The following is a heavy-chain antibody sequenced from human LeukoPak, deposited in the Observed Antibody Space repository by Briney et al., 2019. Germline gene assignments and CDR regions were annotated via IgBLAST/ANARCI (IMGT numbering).Heavy chain of an antibody. CDR3: AREEALGSGSFDY. CDR1: GGSFSGYY. CDR2: IYYSGST. D-gene: IGHD1-26*01. J-gene: IGHJ4*02. V-gene: IGHV4-59*01. Sequence: SETLSLTCAVYGGSFSGYYWSWIRQPPGKGLEWIGYIYYSGSTSYNPSLKSRVTISVDTSKNQFSLKLSSVTAADTAVYYCAREEALGSGSFDYWGQGTLVTVSS.